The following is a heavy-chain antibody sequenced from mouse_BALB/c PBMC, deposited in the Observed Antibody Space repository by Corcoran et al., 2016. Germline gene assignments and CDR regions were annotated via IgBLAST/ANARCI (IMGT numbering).Heavy chain of an antibody. CDR3: ARGDYYYGSSYWYFDV. D-gene: IGHD1-1*01. CDR2: INTYTGEP. CDR1: GYTFTNYG. J-gene: IGHJ1*01. Sequence: QIQLVQSGPELKKPGETVKISCKASGYTFTNYGMNWVKQAPGKGLKWMGWINTYTGEPTYADDFKGRFAFSLETSASTAYLQINNLKNEDTATYFCARGDYYYGSSYWYFDVWGAGTTVTVSS. V-gene: IGHV9-3-1*01.